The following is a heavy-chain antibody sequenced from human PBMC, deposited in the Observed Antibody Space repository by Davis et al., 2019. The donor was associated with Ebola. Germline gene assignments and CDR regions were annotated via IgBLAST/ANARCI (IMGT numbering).Heavy chain of an antibody. V-gene: IGHV3-7*03. CDR2: IKGDGSKE. CDR3: VRGGSATAD. J-gene: IGHJ1*01. Sequence: GASLKISCAASGFTFSNYWMSWARQAPGKGLECVAHIKGDGSKEFYVDSVKGRFTISRDNAKSSLYLQMNSLRAEDTAVFYCVRGGSATADWGQGTPVTVSS. CDR1: GFTFSNYW. D-gene: IGHD2-15*01.